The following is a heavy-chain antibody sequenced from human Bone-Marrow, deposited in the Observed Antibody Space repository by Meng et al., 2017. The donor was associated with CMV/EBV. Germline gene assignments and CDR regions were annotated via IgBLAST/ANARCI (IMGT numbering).Heavy chain of an antibody. CDR3: ARHRNSGCFD. J-gene: IGHJ4*02. Sequence: KVSCKASGYIFSSYHMHWVRQDPGQGLEWMGIINTSGGSTTYAQKFQGRVTVTRDTSTNTVYMELSSLRSEDTAVYYCARHRNSGCFDWGQGTLVTVSS. CDR2: INTSGGST. CDR1: GYIFSSYH. D-gene: IGHD2/OR15-2a*01. V-gene: IGHV1-46*01.